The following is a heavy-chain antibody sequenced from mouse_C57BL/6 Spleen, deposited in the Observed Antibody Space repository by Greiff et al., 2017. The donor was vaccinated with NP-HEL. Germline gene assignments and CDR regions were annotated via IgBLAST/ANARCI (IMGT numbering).Heavy chain of an antibody. CDR2: IDPENGDT. CDR1: GFNIKDDY. Sequence: EVQLQQSGAELVRPGASVKLSCTASGFNIKDDYMHWVKQRPEQGLEWIGWIDPENGDTEYASKFQGKATLTADTSSNTAYLQLSSLTSEDTAVYYCTVPCYITTVVAPFDYWGQGTTLTVSS. J-gene: IGHJ2*01. D-gene: IGHD1-1*01. CDR3: TVPCYITTVVAPFDY. V-gene: IGHV14-4*01.